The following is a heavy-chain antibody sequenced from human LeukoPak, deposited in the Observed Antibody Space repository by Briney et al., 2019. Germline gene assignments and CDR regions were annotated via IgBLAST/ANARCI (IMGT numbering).Heavy chain of an antibody. V-gene: IGHV4-59*01. J-gene: IGHJ6*03. Sequence: SETLSLTCTVSGGSISSYYWSWIRQPPGKGLEWIGYIYYSGSTNYNPSLKSRVTMSVDTSKNQFSLKLSSVTAADTAVYYCAREADRSGWYAGGMDVWGKGTTVTVSS. CDR2: IYYSGST. CDR1: GGSISSYY. CDR3: AREADRSGWYAGGMDV. D-gene: IGHD6-19*01.